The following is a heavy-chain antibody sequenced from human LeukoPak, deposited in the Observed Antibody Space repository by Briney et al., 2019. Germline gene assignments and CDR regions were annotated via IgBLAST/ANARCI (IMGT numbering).Heavy chain of an antibody. CDR1: GFTFSSYS. CDR2: ISSSSSYI. J-gene: IGHJ4*02. Sequence: PGGSLRLSCAASGFTFSSYSMNWVRQAPGKGLEWVSSISSSSSYIYYADSVKGRFTISRDNAKNSLYLQMNSLRAEDMAVYYCARDLAYCGGDCGHWGQGTLVTVSP. D-gene: IGHD2-21*01. V-gene: IGHV3-21*01. CDR3: ARDLAYCGGDCGH.